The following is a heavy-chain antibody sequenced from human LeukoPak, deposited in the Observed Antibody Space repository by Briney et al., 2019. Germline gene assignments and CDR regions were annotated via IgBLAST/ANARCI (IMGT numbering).Heavy chain of an antibody. CDR1: GGSFSGYS. CDR3: ARSEYSYGADAFDI. V-gene: IGHV4-34*01. CDR2: INHSGST. Sequence: PSETLSLTCAVYGGSFSGYSWTWIRQPPGKGLEWIGEINHSGSTNYNPSLKSRVTISVDTSKNQFSLKLSSVTAADTAVYYCARSEYSYGADAFDIWGQGTMVTVSS. D-gene: IGHD5-18*01. J-gene: IGHJ3*02.